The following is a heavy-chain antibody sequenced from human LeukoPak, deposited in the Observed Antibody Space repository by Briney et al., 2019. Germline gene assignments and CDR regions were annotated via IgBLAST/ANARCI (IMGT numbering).Heavy chain of an antibody. CDR2: ISAYNGNT. CDR3: ARDKTDSSGWHPNWFDP. J-gene: IGHJ5*02. V-gene: IGHV1-18*04. Sequence: ASVKVSCKASGYTFTSYGISWVRQAPGQGLEWMGWISAYNGNTNYAQKLQGRVTMTIDTSTSTAYMELRSLRSDDTAVYYCARDKTDSSGWHPNWFDPWGQGTLVTVSS. CDR1: GYTFTSYG. D-gene: IGHD6-19*01.